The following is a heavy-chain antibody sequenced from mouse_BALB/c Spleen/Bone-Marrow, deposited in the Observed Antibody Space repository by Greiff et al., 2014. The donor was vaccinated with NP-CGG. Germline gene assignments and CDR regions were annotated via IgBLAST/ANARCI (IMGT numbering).Heavy chain of an antibody. Sequence: EVQLQQSGGGLVQPGGSLKLSCAASGFDFSGYWMTWVRQAPGKGLEWIGEINPDSRTINYKPSLKEKFIMSRDNAKNTLYLQMGKVRSEDTALYYCARNGYYDWITYWGQGTLVTVSA. V-gene: IGHV4-1*02. CDR2: INPDSRTI. J-gene: IGHJ3*01. CDR1: GFDFSGYW. D-gene: IGHD2-3*01. CDR3: ARNGYYDWITY.